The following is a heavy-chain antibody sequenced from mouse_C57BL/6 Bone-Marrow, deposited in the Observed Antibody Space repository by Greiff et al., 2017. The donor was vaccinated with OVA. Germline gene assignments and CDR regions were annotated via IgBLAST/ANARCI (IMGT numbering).Heavy chain of an antibody. V-gene: IGHV5-9*01. CDR3: ANDYDEGFAY. D-gene: IGHD2-4*01. CDR1: GFTFSSYT. Sequence: DVMLVESGGGLVKPGGSLKLSCAASGFTFSSYTMSWVRQTPEKRLEWVATISGGGGNTYYPDSVKGRFTISRDNAKNTLYLQMSSLRSEDTALYYCANDYDEGFAYWGQGTLVTVSA. J-gene: IGHJ3*01. CDR2: ISGGGGNT.